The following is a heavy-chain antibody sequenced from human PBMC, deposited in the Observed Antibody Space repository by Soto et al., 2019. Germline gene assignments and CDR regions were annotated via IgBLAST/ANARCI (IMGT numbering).Heavy chain of an antibody. D-gene: IGHD3-3*01. CDR3: LKDGLTSLFGLVYDGSNI. CDR1: GFTFGDYG. J-gene: IGHJ3*02. V-gene: IGHV3-9*01. Sequence: EVQLVESGGGLVQPGRSLRLSCVASGFTFGDYGMHWVRQAPGRGPEWVSGVTWNSGNIAYAETVKGRFTISRDNAKNSLYLQINSLGVEDTVLYYCLKDGLTSLFGLVYDGSNIWGHGTMVIVSS. CDR2: VTWNSGNI.